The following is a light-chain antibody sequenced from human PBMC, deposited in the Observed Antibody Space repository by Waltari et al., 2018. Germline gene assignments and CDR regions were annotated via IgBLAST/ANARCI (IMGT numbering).Light chain of an antibody. CDR3: GTWDSSLSAGVV. CDR1: SPNIGNNY. Sequence: QSVLTQPPSVSAAPGQKVTISCSGSSPNIGNNYVSWYQQPPGTAPKLLIYENNKRPSGIPDRFSGSKSGTSATLGITGLQTGDEADYYCGTWDSSLSAGVVFGGGTKLTVL. J-gene: IGLJ2*01. V-gene: IGLV1-51*01. CDR2: ENN.